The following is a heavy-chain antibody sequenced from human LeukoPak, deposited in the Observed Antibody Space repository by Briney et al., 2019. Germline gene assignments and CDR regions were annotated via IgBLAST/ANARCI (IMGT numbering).Heavy chain of an antibody. V-gene: IGHV7-4-1*02. Sequence: ASMKVSCKASGYTFTSYAMNWVRQAPGQGLEWMGWINTNTGNPTYAQGFTGRFVFSLDTSVSTAYLQISSLKAEDTAVYYCARRRGLQYYYYYYYMDVWGKGTTVTVSS. J-gene: IGHJ6*03. CDR2: INTNTGNP. D-gene: IGHD4-11*01. CDR3: ARRRGLQYYYYYYYMDV. CDR1: GYTFTSYA.